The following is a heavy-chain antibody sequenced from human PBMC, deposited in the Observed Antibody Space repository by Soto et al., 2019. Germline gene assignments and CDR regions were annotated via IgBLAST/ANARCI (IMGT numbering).Heavy chain of an antibody. V-gene: IGHV4-39*01. J-gene: IGHJ4*02. CDR1: GGSISSSSYY. Sequence: SETLSLTCTVSGGSISSSSYYWGWIRQPPGKGLEWIGSIYYSGSTYYNPSLKSRVTTSVDTSKNQFSLKLSSVTAADTAVYYCVAAGPTFDYWGQGTLVTVSS. CDR3: VAAGPTFDY. CDR2: IYYSGST. D-gene: IGHD6-13*01.